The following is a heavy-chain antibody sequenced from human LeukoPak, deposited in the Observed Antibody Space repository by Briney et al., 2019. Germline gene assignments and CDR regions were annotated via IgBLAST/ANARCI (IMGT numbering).Heavy chain of an antibody. CDR2: IYYSGST. CDR3: ARNYCGGDCSLGYFDY. CDR1: GGSISSSSYY. V-gene: IGHV4-39*01. D-gene: IGHD2-21*01. J-gene: IGHJ4*02. Sequence: SETLSLTCTVSGGSISSSSYYWGWIRQPPGKGLEWIGSIYYSGSTYYNPSLKSRVTIPVDTSKNQFSLKLSSVTAADTAVYYCARNYCGGDCSLGYFDYWGQGTLVTVSS.